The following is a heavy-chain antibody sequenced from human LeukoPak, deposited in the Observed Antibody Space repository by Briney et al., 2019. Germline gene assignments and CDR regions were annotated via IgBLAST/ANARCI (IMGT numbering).Heavy chain of an antibody. D-gene: IGHD3-22*01. J-gene: IGHJ4*02. CDR2: MNPNSGNT. CDR3: ARVGDDSSGYYVDY. Sequence: ASVKVSCKASGCTFTSYDINWVRQATGQGLEWMGWMNPNSGNTGYAQKFQGRVTMTRNTSISTAYMELSSLRSEDTAVYYCARVGDDSSGYYVDYWGQGTLVTVSS. CDR1: GCTFTSYD. V-gene: IGHV1-8*01.